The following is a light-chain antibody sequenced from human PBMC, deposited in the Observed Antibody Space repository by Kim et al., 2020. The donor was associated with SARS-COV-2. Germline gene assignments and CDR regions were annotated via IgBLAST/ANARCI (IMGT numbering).Light chain of an antibody. CDR1: QSVSSSY. V-gene: IGKV3-20*01. J-gene: IGKJ4*01. CDR3: QQYGSSWLT. Sequence: APGDSAPLACRASQSVSSSYLAWYQQKPGQAPRLLIYGASSRATGIPDRFSGSGSGTDFTLTISRLEPEDFAVYYCQQYGSSWLTFGGGTKVDIK. CDR2: GAS.